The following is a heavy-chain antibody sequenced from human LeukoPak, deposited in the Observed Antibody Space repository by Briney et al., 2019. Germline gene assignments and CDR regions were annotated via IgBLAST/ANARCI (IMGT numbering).Heavy chain of an antibody. CDR2: INTASGVA. Sequence: ASVKVSCKASGYTFTDYYLYWVRQAPGQGLEWMAWINTASGVANYAQKFQGRVTLTRDKSITTVYMELSSLRSDDTALYYCARDWDPITGTTRWFDPWGQGTLVTVSS. J-gene: IGHJ5*02. D-gene: IGHD1-7*01. V-gene: IGHV1-2*02. CDR3: ARDWDPITGTTRWFDP. CDR1: GYTFTDYY.